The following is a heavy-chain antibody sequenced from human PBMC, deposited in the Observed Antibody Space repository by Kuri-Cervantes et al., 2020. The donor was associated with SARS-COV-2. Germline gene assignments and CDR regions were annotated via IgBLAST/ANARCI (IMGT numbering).Heavy chain of an antibody. CDR1: GGSFSSYY. V-gene: IGHV4-34*01. CDR3: ASQVRKSSSSPNYYYYMDV. D-gene: IGHD6-6*01. J-gene: IGHJ6*03. Sequence: SQTLSLTCAVSGGSFSSYYWSWIRQPPGKGLEWIGEINHSRSTNYNPSLKSRVTISVDTSKNQFSLKLSSVTAADTAVYYCASQVRKSSSSPNYYYYMDVWGKGTPVTVSS. CDR2: INHSRST.